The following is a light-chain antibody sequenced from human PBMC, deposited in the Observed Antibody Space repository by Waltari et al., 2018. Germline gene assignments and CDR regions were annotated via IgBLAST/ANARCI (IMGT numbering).Light chain of an antibody. CDR2: AAS. J-gene: IGKJ3*01. CDR1: QTVTTS. V-gene: IGKV1-39*01. CDR3: QQSSTTICT. Sequence: DIHMTQSPSSLSASVGDTVPLTCRTSQTVTTSLNWYQFKPGEAPKLWLFAASRLSDGVPSRFSGSGYGTEVTLTIRSLRPEDFGTYYCQQSSTTICTFGPGTRVDVK.